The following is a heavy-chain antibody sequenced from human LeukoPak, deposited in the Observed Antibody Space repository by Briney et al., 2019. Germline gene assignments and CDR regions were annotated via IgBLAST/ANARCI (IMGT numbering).Heavy chain of an antibody. V-gene: IGHV4-39*07. D-gene: IGHD3-22*01. CDR1: GGSISSSSYC. Sequence: SETLSLTCTVSGGSISSSSYCWGWIRQPPGKGLEWIGSIYYSGSTYYNPSLKRRVTISVDTSKNQFSLKLSSVTAADTAVYYCARGDDYYDSSGYSLDYWGQGTLVTVSS. CDR2: IYYSGST. J-gene: IGHJ4*02. CDR3: ARGDDYYDSSGYSLDY.